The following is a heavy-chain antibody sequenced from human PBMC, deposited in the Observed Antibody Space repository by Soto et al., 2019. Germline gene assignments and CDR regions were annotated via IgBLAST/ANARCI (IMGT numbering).Heavy chain of an antibody. D-gene: IGHD5-12*01. Sequence: PGGSLRLSCAASGFTFSSYAMHWVRQAPGKGLEWVAVISYDGSNKYYADSVKGRFTISRDNSKNTLYLQMNSLRAEDTAVYYCAREGDGYNFLYFDYWGQGTLVTVSS. CDR2: ISYDGSNK. V-gene: IGHV3-30-3*01. CDR3: AREGDGYNFLYFDY. CDR1: GFTFSSYA. J-gene: IGHJ4*02.